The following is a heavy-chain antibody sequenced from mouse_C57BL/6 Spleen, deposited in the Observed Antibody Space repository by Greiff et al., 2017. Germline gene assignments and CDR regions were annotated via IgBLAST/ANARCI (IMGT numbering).Heavy chain of an antibody. CDR3: ATNNGFTTVVATIYFDV. D-gene: IGHD1-1*01. Sequence: QVQLQQPGAELVKPGASVKLSCKASGYTFTSYWMQWVKQRPGQGLEWIGEIDPSDSYTNYNQKFKGKATLTVDTSSSTAYLQLSNLTSEDAAFYYCATNNGFTTVVATIYFDVWGTGTTVTVSS. V-gene: IGHV1-50*01. CDR2: IDPSDSYT. J-gene: IGHJ1*03. CDR1: GYTFTSYW.